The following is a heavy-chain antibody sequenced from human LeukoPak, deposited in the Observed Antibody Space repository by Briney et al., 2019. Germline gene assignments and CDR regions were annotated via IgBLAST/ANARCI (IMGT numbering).Heavy chain of an antibody. CDR2: ISDSGGST. J-gene: IGHJ4*02. V-gene: IGHV3-23*01. CDR3: ANLDSALVGY. CDR1: GFTFSIYT. D-gene: IGHD1-1*01. Sequence: PGGSLRLSCAASGFTFSIYTTTWVRQAPGKGLEWVSAISDSGGSTYYADSVKGRFTISRDNSKNTLYLQMNSLRAEDTAVYYCANLDSALVGYWGQGTLVTVSS.